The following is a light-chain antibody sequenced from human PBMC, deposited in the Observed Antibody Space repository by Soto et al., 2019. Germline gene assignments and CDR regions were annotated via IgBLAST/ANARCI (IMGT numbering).Light chain of an antibody. CDR3: QQSFNTLT. J-gene: IGKJ4*01. CDR2: SAS. Sequence: DIQMTQSPSSLSASVGDRVTITCRASQSISTYVSWYQHRPGKAPHLLLYSASTLQSGVPPRFSGSGSGTDFTLTISSLHPEDFATYYCQQSFNTLTFGGGTKVEIE. V-gene: IGKV1-39*01. CDR1: QSISTY.